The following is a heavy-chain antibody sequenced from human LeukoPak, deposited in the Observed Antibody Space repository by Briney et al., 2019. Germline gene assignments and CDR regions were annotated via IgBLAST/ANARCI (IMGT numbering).Heavy chain of an antibody. D-gene: IGHD3-16*01. J-gene: IGHJ5*02. Sequence: SETLSLTCTVSGGSISSYYWSWIRQPPGKGLEWIGYIYYSGSTNYNPSLKSRVTISVDTSKNQFSLKLSSVTAADTAVYYCARHGVAGLRFNWFDPWGQGTLVTVSS. CDR1: GGSISSYY. V-gene: IGHV4-59*08. CDR2: IYYSGST. CDR3: ARHGVAGLRFNWFDP.